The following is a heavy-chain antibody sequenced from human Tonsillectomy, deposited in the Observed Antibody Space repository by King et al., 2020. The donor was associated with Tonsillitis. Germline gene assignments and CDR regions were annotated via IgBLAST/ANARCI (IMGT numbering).Heavy chain of an antibody. J-gene: IGHJ4*02. D-gene: IGHD3-22*01. Sequence: VQLVESGGGLVQPGGSLRLSCAASGFTFSSYWMHWVRQAPGKGLVWVSRINSDGSSTSYADSVKGRFTISRDNAKNTLYLQMNSLRAEDTAVYYCARVFYDKRGDYLVGFYYWGQGTLVTVSS. CDR2: INSDGSST. CDR1: GFTFSSYW. V-gene: IGHV3-74*01. CDR3: ARVFYDKRGDYLVGFYY.